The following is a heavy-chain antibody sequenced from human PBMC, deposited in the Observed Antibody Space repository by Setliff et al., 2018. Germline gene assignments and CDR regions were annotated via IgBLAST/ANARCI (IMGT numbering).Heavy chain of an antibody. D-gene: IGHD6-6*01. CDR2: IKRESDGGAA. J-gene: IGHJ6*02. V-gene: IGHV3-15*01. CDR3: STAEGDSSSFYHNMDV. CDR1: GFTFSNDW. Sequence: PGGSLRLSCAASGFTFSNDWMGWVRQAPGKGLEWVGRIKRESDGGAAEYASPVRGRFTISSDDSKSTLYLQMSSLKTQSTAVYYCSTAEGDSSSFYHNMDVWGQGSTVTVSS.